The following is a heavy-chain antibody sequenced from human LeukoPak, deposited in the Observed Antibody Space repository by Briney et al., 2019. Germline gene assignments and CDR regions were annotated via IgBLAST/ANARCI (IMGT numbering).Heavy chain of an antibody. V-gene: IGHV3-30*01. CDR2: ISCDGSNK. D-gene: IGHD3-22*01. CDR1: GFTLSSYA. Sequence: GRSLRLSCAASGFTLSSYAMQWVRQAPGKGVEGVAVISCDGSNKYYADSVKGRFTISRDNSNNTLYLQMNSLRAEDTAVYYCARDTYYYDSSDAFDIWGQGTMVTVSS. J-gene: IGHJ3*02. CDR3: ARDTYYYDSSDAFDI.